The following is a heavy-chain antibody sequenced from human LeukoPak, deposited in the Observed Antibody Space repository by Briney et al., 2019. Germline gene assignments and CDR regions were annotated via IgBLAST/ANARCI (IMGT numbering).Heavy chain of an antibody. CDR1: GFTFSSYA. V-gene: IGHV3-23*01. CDR2: ISGSGGST. J-gene: IGHJ6*02. CDR3: AKVYYDFWSGYSPYYYYYGMDV. Sequence: PGGSLRLSCVASGFTFSSYAMNWVRQAPGKGLEWVSGISGSGGSTNYADSVKGRFTISRDNSKNTLYLQMNSLKAEDTAVYYCAKVYYDFWSGYSPYYYYYGMDVWGQGTTVTVSS. D-gene: IGHD3-3*01.